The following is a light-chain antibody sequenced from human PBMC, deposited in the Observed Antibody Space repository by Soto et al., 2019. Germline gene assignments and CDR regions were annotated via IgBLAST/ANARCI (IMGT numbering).Light chain of an antibody. CDR1: QTINSNF. Sequence: EVVLTQSPGTLSLSPGERASLSCRASQTINSNFLAWYQHKPGQAPRLLIYDISKRAIGFPDRFSGSGSGTEFTLTISRLEPEDSAVYFCQHYTSSPSFTFGPGTKVDIK. V-gene: IGKV3-20*01. CDR2: DIS. CDR3: QHYTSSPSFT. J-gene: IGKJ3*01.